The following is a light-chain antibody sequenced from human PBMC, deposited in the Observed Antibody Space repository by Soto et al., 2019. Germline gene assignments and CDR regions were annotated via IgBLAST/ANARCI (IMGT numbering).Light chain of an antibody. J-gene: IGKJ5*01. CDR3: QQYDNVFT. V-gene: IGKV1-33*01. Sequence: IQLTQSPSSLSASVGDRVTITCRASQSISTYLNWYQQKPGKAPKLLIYGASNLETGVPSRFSGSGSGTDFTFTISSLQPEDIATYFCQQYDNVFTFGQGTRLEI. CDR1: QSISTY. CDR2: GAS.